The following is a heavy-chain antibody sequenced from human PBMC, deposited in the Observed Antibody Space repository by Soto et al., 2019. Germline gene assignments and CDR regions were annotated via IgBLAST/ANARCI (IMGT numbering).Heavy chain of an antibody. V-gene: IGHV3-48*03. CDR1: EFTFSSYE. J-gene: IGHJ4*02. CDR3: VRFGGAAAGPGDY. CDR2: ISSSGTTI. Sequence: EVQLVESGGGLVQPGGSLRLSCVASEFTFSSYEMNWVRQAPGKGLEWVSYISSSGTTIYDTDSVKDRFTISRDNAKKSLYLQMNSLRAEDTAVYYCVRFGGAAAGPGDYWGQGTLVTVSS. D-gene: IGHD6-13*01.